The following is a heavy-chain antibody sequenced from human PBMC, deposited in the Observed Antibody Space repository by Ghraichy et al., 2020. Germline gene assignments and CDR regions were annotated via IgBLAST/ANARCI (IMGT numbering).Heavy chain of an antibody. CDR1: GGSISSYY. V-gene: IGHV4-59*01. CDR2: IYYSGST. Sequence: SETLSLTCTVSGGSISSYYWNWIRQPPGKGLEWIGYIYYSGSTNYNPSLKSRVTISVDTSKNQFSLKLSSVTAADTAVYYCARAGFGYCSSTSCYHGGGYYYYYYMDVWGKGTTVTVSS. D-gene: IGHD2-2*01. J-gene: IGHJ6*03. CDR3: ARAGFGYCSSTSCYHGGGYYYYYYMDV.